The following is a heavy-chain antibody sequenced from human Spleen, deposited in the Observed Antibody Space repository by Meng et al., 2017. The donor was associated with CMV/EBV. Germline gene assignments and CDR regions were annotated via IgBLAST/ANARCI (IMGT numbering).Heavy chain of an antibody. V-gene: IGHV3-30*04. CDR1: GFTFSSYA. D-gene: IGHD3-3*01. CDR3: ASPSTYYDFWSGYYH. Sequence: SGFTFSSYAMHLVRQAPGKGLEWVAVISYDGSNKYYADSVKGRFTISRDNSKNTLYLQMNSLRAEDTAVYYCASPSTYYDFWSGYYHWGQGTLVTVSS. J-gene: IGHJ4*02. CDR2: ISYDGSNK.